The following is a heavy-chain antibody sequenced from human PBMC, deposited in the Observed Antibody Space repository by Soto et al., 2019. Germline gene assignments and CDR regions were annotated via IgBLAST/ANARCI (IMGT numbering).Heavy chain of an antibody. V-gene: IGHV4-34*01. CDR3: ARGGYGSGLNWFDP. CDR1: GGSFIGYF. CDR2: INHSGST. D-gene: IGHD3-10*01. J-gene: IGHJ5*02. Sequence: SDTLSLTCAVYGGSFIGYFWSWIRQPPIKGLDWIGEINHSGSTNYNPSLKSRVTISVDTSKNQFSLKLSSVTAADTAVYYCARGGYGSGLNWFDPWGQGTLVTVSS.